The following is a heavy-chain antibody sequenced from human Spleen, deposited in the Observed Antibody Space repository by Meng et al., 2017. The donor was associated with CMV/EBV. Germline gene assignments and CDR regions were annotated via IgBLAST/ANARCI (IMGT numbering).Heavy chain of an antibody. CDR2: IYYSGST. D-gene: IGHD1-1*01. CDR1: GGSISSGIYY. V-gene: IGHV4-39*07. J-gene: IGHJ4*02. Sequence: ESLKISCTVSGGSISSGIYYWGWIRQPPGKGLEWIGTIYYSGSTYYNPSLKSRVTVSADMSKTQFSLRLTSVTAADTAVYYCARGAAGEGTFGYWGQGTLVTVSS. CDR3: ARGAAGEGTFGY.